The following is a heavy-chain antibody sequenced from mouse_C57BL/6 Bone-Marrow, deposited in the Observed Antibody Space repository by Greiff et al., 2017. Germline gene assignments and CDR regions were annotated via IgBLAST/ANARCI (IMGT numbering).Heavy chain of an antibody. Sequence: QVQLQQPGAELVKPGASVKLSCKASGYTFTSYWMHWVKQRPGQGLEWIGMIHPNSGSTNYNEKFKGKATLTADKSSSTAYMELRSLTSEDSAVYFCARQDYGSSPDYWGQGTTLTVSS. D-gene: IGHD1-1*01. CDR1: GYTFTSYW. V-gene: IGHV1-64*01. J-gene: IGHJ2*01. CDR2: IHPNSGST. CDR3: ARQDYGSSPDY.